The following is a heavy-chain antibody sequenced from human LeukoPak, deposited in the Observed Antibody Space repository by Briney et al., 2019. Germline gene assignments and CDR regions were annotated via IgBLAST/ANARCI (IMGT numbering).Heavy chain of an antibody. J-gene: IGHJ5*02. CDR1: GCTFSSYS. Sequence: GGSLRLSCAASGCTFSSYSMNWVRQAPGKGLEWVSSISSSSSYIYYADSVKGRFTISRDNAKNSLYLQMNSLRAEDTAVYYCARTYSSSRNGWFDPWGQGTLVTVSS. V-gene: IGHV3-21*01. D-gene: IGHD6-6*01. CDR3: ARTYSSSRNGWFDP. CDR2: ISSSSSYI.